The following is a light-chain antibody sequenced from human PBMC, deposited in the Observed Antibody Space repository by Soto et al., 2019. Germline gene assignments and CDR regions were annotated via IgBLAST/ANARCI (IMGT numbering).Light chain of an antibody. Sequence: QSALTQPPSASGSPGQSVTISCTGTSSDIGAHNFVSWYQQHPGKAPKLMIHDVDQRPSGVPDRFSGSKSGNTASLTVSGLQAEDQPHYYCSSYTGRNTYVFGSGTKVTVL. J-gene: IGLJ1*01. CDR2: DVD. CDR3: SSYTGRNTYV. V-gene: IGLV2-8*01. CDR1: SSDIGAHNF.